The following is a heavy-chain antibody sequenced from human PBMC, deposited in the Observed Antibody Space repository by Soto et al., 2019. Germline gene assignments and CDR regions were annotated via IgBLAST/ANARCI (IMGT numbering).Heavy chain of an antibody. J-gene: IGHJ6*02. CDR1: GFTFSSYA. CDR2: ISYDGSNK. D-gene: IGHD3-3*01. V-gene: IGHV3-30-3*01. CDR3: ASPDYDFWSGFYYYYGMDV. Sequence: GGSLRLSCAASGFTFSSYAMHWVRQAPGKGLEWVAVISYDGSNKYYADSVKGRFTISRDNSKNTLYLQMNSLRAEDTAVYYCASPDYDFWSGFYYYYGMDVWGQGTTVTVS.